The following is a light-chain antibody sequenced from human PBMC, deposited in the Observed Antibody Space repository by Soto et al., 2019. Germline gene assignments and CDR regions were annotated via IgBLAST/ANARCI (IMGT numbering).Light chain of an antibody. CDR2: KAS. CDR1: QPITPW. V-gene: IGKV1-5*03. CDR3: QHYNTYPWT. Sequence: GDSLTITCRASQPITPWLAWYQQKPGKATNLLIHKASHLESGVPSRCSGSGSATEFTIIISSLQPGDVATYYCQHYNTYPWTFGQGTKVDIK. J-gene: IGKJ1*01.